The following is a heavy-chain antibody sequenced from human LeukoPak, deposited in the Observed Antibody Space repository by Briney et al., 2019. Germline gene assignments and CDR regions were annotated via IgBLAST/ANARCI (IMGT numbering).Heavy chain of an antibody. CDR2: IYTSGST. CDR3: AKNYEFWSGYLQP. Sequence: KPSETLSLTCTVSGGSISSYYWSWIRQPAGKGLEWIGRIYTSGSTNYNPSLKSRATMSVDTSKNQFSLKLSSVTAADTAVYCCAKNYEFWSGYLQPWGQGPLVTASS. J-gene: IGHJ5*02. CDR1: GGSISSYY. D-gene: IGHD3-3*01. V-gene: IGHV4-4*07.